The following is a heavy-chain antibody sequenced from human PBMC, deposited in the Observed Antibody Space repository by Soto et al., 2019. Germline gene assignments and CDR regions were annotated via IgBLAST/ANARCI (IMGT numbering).Heavy chain of an antibody. D-gene: IGHD6-13*01. V-gene: IGHV3-64*01. CDR3: ARRGYGSRWPNVYMDV. Sequence: EAQLVESGGGLVQPGGSLRLSCAASGFTFSNYEMHWGRQATGKGLEYVSGISNNGAHTDYAKSVKGRFTISRDNSENTLYLQMGSLRAEDMALYYCARRGYGSRWPNVYMDVWGKGTTVTVSS. CDR1: GFTFSNYE. CDR2: ISNNGAHT. J-gene: IGHJ6*03.